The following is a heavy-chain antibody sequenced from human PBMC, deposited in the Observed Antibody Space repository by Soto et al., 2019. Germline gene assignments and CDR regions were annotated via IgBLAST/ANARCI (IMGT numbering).Heavy chain of an antibody. Sequence: PGGSLRLSCAASGFTFSSYAMTWVRQAPGKGLEWVSGISGSGGSTYYADSVKGRFTISRDNSKNTLYLQMNSLRAEDTAVYSNANLIASAGTGYWGQGTLVTVSS. CDR3: ANLIASAGTGY. D-gene: IGHD1-1*01. CDR1: GFTFSSYA. J-gene: IGHJ4*02. CDR2: ISGSGGST. V-gene: IGHV3-23*01.